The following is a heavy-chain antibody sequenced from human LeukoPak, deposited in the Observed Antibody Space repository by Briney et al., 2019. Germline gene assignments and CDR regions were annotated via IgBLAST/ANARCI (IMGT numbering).Heavy chain of an antibody. CDR3: ARVVVVPAAIGPHYYYYYYMDV. D-gene: IGHD2-2*01. CDR2: ISSSGSTI. J-gene: IGHJ6*03. Sequence: GGSLRLSCAASGFTFSSYEMNWVRQAPGKGLEWVSYISSSGSTIYYADSVKGRSTISRDNAKNSLYLQMNSLRAEDTAVYYCARVVVVPAAIGPHYYYYYYMDVWGKGTTVTVSS. CDR1: GFTFSSYE. V-gene: IGHV3-48*03.